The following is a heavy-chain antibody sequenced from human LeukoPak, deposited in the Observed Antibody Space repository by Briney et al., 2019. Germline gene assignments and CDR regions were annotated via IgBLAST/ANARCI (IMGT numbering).Heavy chain of an antibody. Sequence: GGSLRLSCAASGFTFSSYAMHWVRQAPGEGLEWVAVISYDGSNKYYADSVKGRFTISRDNSKNTLYLQMNSLRAEDTAVYYCARPPIRDFWSGPHFDYWGQGTLVTVSS. V-gene: IGHV3-30-3*01. J-gene: IGHJ4*02. CDR1: GFTFSSYA. D-gene: IGHD3-3*01. CDR2: ISYDGSNK. CDR3: ARPPIRDFWSGPHFDY.